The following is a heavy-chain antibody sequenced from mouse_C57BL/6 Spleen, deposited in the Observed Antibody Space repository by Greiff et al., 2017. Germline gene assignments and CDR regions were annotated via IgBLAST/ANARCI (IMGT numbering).Heavy chain of an antibody. Sequence: VHVKQSGPELVKPGASVRISCKASGYSFTDYNMNWVKQSNGKSLEWIGVINPNYGTTSYNQKFKGKATLTVDQSSSTAYMQLNSLTSEDSAVYYCARSDGYNAMDYWGQGTSVTVSS. CDR3: ARSDGYNAMDY. CDR2: INPNYGTT. D-gene: IGHD2-3*01. V-gene: IGHV1-39*01. CDR1: GYSFTDYN. J-gene: IGHJ4*01.